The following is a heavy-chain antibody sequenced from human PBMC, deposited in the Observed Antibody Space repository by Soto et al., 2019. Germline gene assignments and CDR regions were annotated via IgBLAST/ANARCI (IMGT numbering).Heavy chain of an antibody. CDR1: GFTFSSYA. J-gene: IGHJ4*02. CDR3: AKVPNYYGSGSYSYYFDY. V-gene: IGHV3-23*01. CDR2: ISGSGGST. D-gene: IGHD3-10*01. Sequence: GGSLRLSCAASGFTFSSYAMSWVRQAPGKGLEWVSAISGSGGSTYYADSVKGRFTISRDNSKNTLYLQMNSLRAEDTAVYYCAKVPNYYGSGSYSYYFDYWGQGTLVTVSS.